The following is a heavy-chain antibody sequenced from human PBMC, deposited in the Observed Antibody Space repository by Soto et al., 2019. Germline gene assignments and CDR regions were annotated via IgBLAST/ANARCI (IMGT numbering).Heavy chain of an antibody. CDR3: ARLSRGGSCGFDY. J-gene: IGHJ4*02. V-gene: IGHV4-59*08. Sequence: SEALSLTCTVSAGSISSDYCSWIRQPPGKGLEWIGYSYSSGSTKYNPSLQSRVTISVDTSKNQFSLNLSSVTAADTAVYYCARLSRGGSCGFDYWDQGTLVTVS. CDR2: SYSSGST. D-gene: IGHD3-10*01. CDR1: AGSISSDY.